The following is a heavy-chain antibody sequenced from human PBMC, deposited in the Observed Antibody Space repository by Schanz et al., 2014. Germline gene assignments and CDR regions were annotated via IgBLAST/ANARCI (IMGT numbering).Heavy chain of an antibody. V-gene: IGHV3-48*04. CDR2: ISSSSSTI. J-gene: IGHJ4*02. D-gene: IGHD3-10*01. CDR1: EFSFSSFG. CDR3: AKDQGSYGSGSYSYFDY. Sequence: VQLVESGGGLVQPGGSLRLSCAASEFSFSSFGMNWVRQAPGKGLEWVSYISSSSSTIYYADSVKGRFTISRDNAKNTLYLQMNSLRAEDTAVYYCAKDQGSYGSGSYSYFDYWGQGTLDTVSS.